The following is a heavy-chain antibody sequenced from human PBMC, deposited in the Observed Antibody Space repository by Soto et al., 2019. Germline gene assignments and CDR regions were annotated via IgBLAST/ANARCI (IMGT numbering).Heavy chain of an antibody. V-gene: IGHV3-74*01. D-gene: IGHD2-21*02. CDR1: GFTFSYYW. J-gene: IGHJ3*01. CDR2: VHSDGSST. CDR3: ARGDRGAFDL. Sequence: EVQLVESEGGLVQPGGSLRLSCAASGFTFSYYWMHWVRQAPGQGLVWVSRVHSDGSSTTYAESVEGRFTIYMDNAKNTLYLQMGSLGAEDTAVYYCARGDRGAFDLWGHGTMVTGSS.